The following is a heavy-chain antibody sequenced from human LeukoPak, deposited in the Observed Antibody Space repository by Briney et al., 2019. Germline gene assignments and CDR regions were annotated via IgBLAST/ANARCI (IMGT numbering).Heavy chain of an antibody. CDR3: ARDLGRVAHYYFDY. Sequence: PGGSLRLSCAVSGFTFINYAMHWVRQAPGEGLEWVAVIAADGRDKHYADSVKGRFTISRDKSKNTLVLQMNSLKAEDTALYFCARDLGRVAHYYFDYWGQGTLVTVSS. CDR1: GFTFINYA. D-gene: IGHD2-15*01. V-gene: IGHV3-30*14. CDR2: IAADGRDK. J-gene: IGHJ4*02.